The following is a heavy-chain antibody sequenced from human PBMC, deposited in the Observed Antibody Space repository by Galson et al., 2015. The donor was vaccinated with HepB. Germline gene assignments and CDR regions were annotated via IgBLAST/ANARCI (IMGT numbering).Heavy chain of an antibody. Sequence: SLRLSCAASGFTFLSYTMTCVRQAPGKGLEWVSCITSSSNYIYYADSLKGRFTISRDNAKNSVYLQMNSLRAEDTAVYYCARVPRAVAGYDAFDIWGQGTMVTVSS. CDR2: ITSSSNYI. D-gene: IGHD6-19*01. J-gene: IGHJ3*02. CDR3: ARVPRAVAGYDAFDI. CDR1: GFTFLSYT. V-gene: IGHV3-21*01.